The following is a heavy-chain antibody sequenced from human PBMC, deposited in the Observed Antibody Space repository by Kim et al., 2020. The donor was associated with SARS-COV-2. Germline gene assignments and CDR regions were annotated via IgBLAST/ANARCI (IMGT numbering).Heavy chain of an antibody. CDR1: GFTFSDYY. D-gene: IGHD3-10*01. CDR3: ARDPYGSGSYYFDY. J-gene: IGHJ4*02. Sequence: GGSLRLSCTVSGFTFSDYYMGWIRQAPGKGLEWISYISNSGNTIYYADSVKGRFTISRDNTKNSLYFHMNSLRAEDTAVYYCARDPYGSGSYYFDYWGQG. V-gene: IGHV3-11*04. CDR2: ISNSGNTI.